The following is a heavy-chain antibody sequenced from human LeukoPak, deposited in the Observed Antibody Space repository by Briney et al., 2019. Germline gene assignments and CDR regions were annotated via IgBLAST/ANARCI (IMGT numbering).Heavy chain of an antibody. Sequence: GASVKVSCKASGYTFTGYYMHWVRQAPGQGLEWMGWINPNSGGTNYAQKFQGRVTMTRDTSISTAYMELSRLRSDDTAVYYCARDWDLYSSSWYAFDIWGQGTMVTVSS. V-gene: IGHV1-2*02. CDR3: ARDWDLYSSSWYAFDI. CDR1: GYTFTGYY. J-gene: IGHJ3*02. D-gene: IGHD6-13*01. CDR2: INPNSGGT.